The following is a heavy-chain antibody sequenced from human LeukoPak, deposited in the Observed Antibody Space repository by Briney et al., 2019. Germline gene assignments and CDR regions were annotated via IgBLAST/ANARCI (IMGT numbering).Heavy chain of an antibody. V-gene: IGHV4-4*07. CDR3: ARSLTYYYDSSGYRDLAFDI. Sequence: SETLSLTCTVSGGSISSYYLRWIRQPAGKGLEWIGRIYTSGSTNYNPSLKSRVTMSVDTSKNQFSLKLSSVTAADTAVYYCARSLTYYYDSSGYRDLAFDIWGQGTMVTVSS. J-gene: IGHJ3*02. CDR1: GGSISSYY. D-gene: IGHD3-22*01. CDR2: IYTSGST.